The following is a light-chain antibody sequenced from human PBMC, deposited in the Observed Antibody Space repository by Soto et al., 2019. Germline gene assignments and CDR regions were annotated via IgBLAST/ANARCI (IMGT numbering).Light chain of an antibody. V-gene: IGLV2-14*03. CDR3: NSFTSSSTGV. CDR1: SSDVGTYNY. J-gene: IGLJ1*01. Sequence: QSVLTQPASVSGSPGQSITISCTGTSSDVGTYNYVSWYQQYPGRAPKLMIYDVSIRPSGVSNRFSGSKSGNTAFLTISGLQAEDEADYYCNSFTSSSTGVFGTGTKVTVL. CDR2: DVS.